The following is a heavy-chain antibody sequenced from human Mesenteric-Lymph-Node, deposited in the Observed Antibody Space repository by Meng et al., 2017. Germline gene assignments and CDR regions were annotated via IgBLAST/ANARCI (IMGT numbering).Heavy chain of an antibody. J-gene: IGHJ4*02. CDR3: ASRYYYDSSGYYYY. CDR1: VRTFSSYA. D-gene: IGHD3-22*01. V-gene: IGHV1-69*01. Sequence: GQRVESGAEVKKPGASVKVSCKASVRTFSSYAIRWVRKALGQGLEWMGGIIPIFGTANYAQKFQGRVTITADESTSTAYMELSSLRSEDTAVYYCASRYYYDSSGYYYYWGQGTLVTVSS. CDR2: IIPIFGTA.